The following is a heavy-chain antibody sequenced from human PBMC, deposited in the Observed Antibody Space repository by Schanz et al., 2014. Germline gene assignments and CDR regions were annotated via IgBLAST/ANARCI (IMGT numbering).Heavy chain of an antibody. V-gene: IGHV1-46*01. Sequence: QVQVEQSGPEVKKPGSSVKVSCKASGYTFTSDSMHWVRQAPGQGLEWMGMINPSGGSTTYAQKFQGRVTMTRDTSTSTVYMELRNLRSDDTAVYYCARAKRFGDMDVWGQGTTVTVSS. J-gene: IGHJ6*02. CDR2: INPSGGST. CDR1: GYTFTSDS. D-gene: IGHD3-10*01. CDR3: ARAKRFGDMDV.